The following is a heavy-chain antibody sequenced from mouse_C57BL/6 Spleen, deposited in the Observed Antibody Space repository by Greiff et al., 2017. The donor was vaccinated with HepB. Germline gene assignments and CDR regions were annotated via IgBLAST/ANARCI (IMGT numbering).Heavy chain of an antibody. CDR3: AIFYDGYYVNAMDY. V-gene: IGHV2-5*01. D-gene: IGHD2-3*01. CDR2: IWRGGST. Sequence: QVQLKESGPGLVQPSQSLSITCTVSGFSLTSYGVHWVRQSPGKGLEWLGVIWRGGSTDYNAAFMSRLSITKDNSKSQVFFKMNSLQADDTAIYYCAIFYDGYYVNAMDYWGQGTSVTVSS. CDR1: GFSLTSYG. J-gene: IGHJ4*01.